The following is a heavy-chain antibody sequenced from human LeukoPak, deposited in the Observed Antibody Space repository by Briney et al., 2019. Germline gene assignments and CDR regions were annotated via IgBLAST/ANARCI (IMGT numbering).Heavy chain of an antibody. CDR1: GFTFSSYA. V-gene: IGHV3-30*04. J-gene: IGHJ4*02. CDR3: ARDDFWSGYGY. CDR2: ISYDGSNK. D-gene: IGHD3-3*01. Sequence: GGSLRLSCAASGFTFSSYAMHWVRQAPGKGLEWVAVISYDGSNKYYADSVKGRFTISRDNSKNTLYLQMNSLRAEDTAVHYCARDDFWSGYGYWGQGTLVTVSS.